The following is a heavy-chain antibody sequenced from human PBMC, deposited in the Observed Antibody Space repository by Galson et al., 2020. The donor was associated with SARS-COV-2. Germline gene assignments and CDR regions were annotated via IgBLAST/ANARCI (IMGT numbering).Heavy chain of an antibody. V-gene: IGHV4-30-2*01. CDR3: ARLHYGEYAPEAFDI. Sequence: SETLSLTCAVSGTSISSGSYSWNWIRQPPGKGLEWIGYISHSGGTYYNPSLKSRVTISGDRSKNHFSLRLSSVTAADTAVYYCARLHYGEYAPEAFDIWGPGTRVTVAS. J-gene: IGHJ3*02. D-gene: IGHD4-17*01. CDR2: ISHSGGT. CDR1: GTSISSGSYS.